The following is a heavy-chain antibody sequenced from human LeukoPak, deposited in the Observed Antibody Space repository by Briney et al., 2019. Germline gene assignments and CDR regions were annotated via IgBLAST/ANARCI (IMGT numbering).Heavy chain of an antibody. CDR2: ISYSGST. Sequence: SETLSLTCTVSGGYMSTYYWGWVRRPPGKGLEWIGYISYSGSTTYHPSLNSRVTISLDTSKNQFSLMVTSVTAADTAVYFCARAFSAWPHAFDIWGRGTMVTVSS. J-gene: IGHJ3*02. CDR1: GGYMSTYY. V-gene: IGHV4-59*01. D-gene: IGHD6-19*01. CDR3: ARAFSAWPHAFDI.